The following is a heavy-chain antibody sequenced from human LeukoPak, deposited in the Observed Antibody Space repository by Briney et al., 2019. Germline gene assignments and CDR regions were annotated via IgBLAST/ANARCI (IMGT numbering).Heavy chain of an antibody. D-gene: IGHD3-10*01. V-gene: IGHV4-59*12. Sequence: SETLSLTCTVSGGSISSYYWSWIRQPPGKGLEWIGYISYSGSSNYNPSLKSRVTMSADTSKNQFSLKLSSVTAADTAVYYCARWRWFGSKAFFDYWGQGTLVTVSS. J-gene: IGHJ4*02. CDR2: ISYSGSS. CDR3: ARWRWFGSKAFFDY. CDR1: GGSISSYY.